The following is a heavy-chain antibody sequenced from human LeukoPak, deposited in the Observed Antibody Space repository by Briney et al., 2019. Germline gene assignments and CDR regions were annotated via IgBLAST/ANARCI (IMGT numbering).Heavy chain of an antibody. J-gene: IGHJ4*02. Sequence: SVKVSCKASGGTFSSYAISWVRQAPGQGLEWMGGIIPIFGTANYAQKFQGRVSISADTSTRTLYLEVSSLRSEDTAIYYCGIWPGIATEDFWSGPLDYWGQGTLVTVSS. D-gene: IGHD3-3*01. V-gene: IGHV1-69*06. CDR3: GIWPGIATEDFWSGPLDY. CDR1: GGTFSSYA. CDR2: IIPIFGTA.